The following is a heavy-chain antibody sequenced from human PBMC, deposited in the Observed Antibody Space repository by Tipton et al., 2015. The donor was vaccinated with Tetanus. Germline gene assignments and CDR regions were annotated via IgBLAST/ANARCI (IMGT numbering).Heavy chain of an antibody. CDR3: AKFLVVITQGYYHTMDV. CDR1: GFTFSNHA. V-gene: IGHV3-23*01. J-gene: IGHJ6*02. CDR2: ISISGDST. D-gene: IGHD3-9*01. Sequence: GSLRLSCAASGFTFSNHAMTWVRQAPGKGLEWVSAISISGDSTYYADSVKGRFTISRDNSKNTLILQMNSLRAGDTAVYFCAKFLVVITQGYYHTMDVWGQGTTVTVSS.